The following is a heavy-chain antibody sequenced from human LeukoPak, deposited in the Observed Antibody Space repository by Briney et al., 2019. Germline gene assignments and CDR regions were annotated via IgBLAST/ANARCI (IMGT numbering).Heavy chain of an antibody. CDR2: INPYNGNT. J-gene: IGHJ4*02. Sequence: GAPVKVSCKASGYTFTSYGISWVRQAPGQGLEWMGWINPYNGNTNYAQRLQGRVTMTTDTSTSTAYMELRSLRSDDTAVYYCARVAAADYFDYWGQGTLVTVSS. D-gene: IGHD6-13*01. V-gene: IGHV1-18*01. CDR1: GYTFTSYG. CDR3: ARVAAADYFDY.